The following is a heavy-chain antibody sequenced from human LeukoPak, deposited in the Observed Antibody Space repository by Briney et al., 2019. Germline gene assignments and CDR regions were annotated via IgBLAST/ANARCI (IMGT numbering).Heavy chain of an antibody. D-gene: IGHD2-2*01. J-gene: IGHJ2*01. CDR1: GCSISSYY. CDR3: ARLGRTSYWYFDL. CDR2: IYYSGST. V-gene: IGHV4-59*08. Sequence: PSETLSLTFTVSGCSISSYYWSWIRQPPGKGLGWIGYIYYSGSTNYNPSLKSRVTISVDTSKNQFSLKLSSVTAADTAVYYCARLGRTSYWYFDLWGRGTLVTVSS.